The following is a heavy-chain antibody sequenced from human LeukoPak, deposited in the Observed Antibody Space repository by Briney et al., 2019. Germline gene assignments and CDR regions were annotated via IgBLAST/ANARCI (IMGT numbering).Heavy chain of an antibody. CDR2: ITSIGGST. V-gene: IGHV3-64D*06. D-gene: IGHD6-13*01. CDR1: GFTFSSYA. J-gene: IGHJ4*02. CDR3: VGFRATAGLY. Sequence: PGGSLRLSCSASGFTFSSYAMYWVRQAPGKGLEYVSAITSIGGSTYYADSVKGRFTISRDNSKNTLYLQMSSLRAEDTAVYYCVGFRATAGLYWGQGTLVTVSS.